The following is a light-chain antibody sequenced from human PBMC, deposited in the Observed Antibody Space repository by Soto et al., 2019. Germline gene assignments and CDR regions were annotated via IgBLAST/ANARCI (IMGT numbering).Light chain of an antibody. V-gene: IGKV1-12*01. Sequence: DIQMTQSPPSVSASVGDTVTITCRASQDIRTWLAWYQQTPGKAPKLLIYAASSLKSGVPSRFSGSGSGPLFTLIITNLQSEEFATYTCQQADTLPYTFGGGTILEI. CDR2: AAS. CDR3: QQADTLPYT. J-gene: IGKJ2*01. CDR1: QDIRTW.